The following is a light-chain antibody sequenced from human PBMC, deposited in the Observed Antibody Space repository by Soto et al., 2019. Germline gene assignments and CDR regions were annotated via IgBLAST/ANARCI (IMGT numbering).Light chain of an antibody. CDR3: QQYTSYPWT. CDR1: QSISTW. V-gene: IGKV1-5*03. Sequence: DIQMTQSPSTLSAFVGDTVTITCRASQSISTWLAWYQQKPGKAPKVLISKASTLESGVPSRFSGSGSGTEFTLIISSLQPDDFATYFYQQYTSYPWTFGQGTEVEIK. CDR2: KAS. J-gene: IGKJ1*01.